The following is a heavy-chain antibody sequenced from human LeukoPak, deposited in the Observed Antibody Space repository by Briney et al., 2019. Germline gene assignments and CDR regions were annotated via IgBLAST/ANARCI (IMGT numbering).Heavy chain of an antibody. CDR3: ASYPWHYYGMDV. J-gene: IGHJ6*02. Sequence: SETLSLTCTVSYDSISDYFWSWIRQPPGKGLEWIGYIYYSGSTNYNPSLKSRVTISVDTSKNQFSLKLSSVTAADTAVYYCASYPWHYYGMDVWGQGTTVTVSS. CDR2: IYYSGST. D-gene: IGHD3-16*02. V-gene: IGHV4-59*08. CDR1: YDSISDYF.